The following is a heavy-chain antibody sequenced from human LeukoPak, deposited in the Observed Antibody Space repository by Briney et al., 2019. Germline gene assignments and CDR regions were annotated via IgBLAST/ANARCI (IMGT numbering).Heavy chain of an antibody. J-gene: IGHJ4*02. V-gene: IGHV4-34*01. D-gene: IGHD5-18*01. CDR2: INHSGST. CDR3: ARTTKRGYSYGYLGGFDY. Sequence: SETLSLTCAVYGGSFSGYYWSWIRQPPGKGLEWIGEINHSGSTNYNPSLKSRVTISVDTSKNQFSLKLSSVTAADTAVYYCARTTKRGYSYGYLGGFDYWGRGTLVTVSS. CDR1: GGSFSGYY.